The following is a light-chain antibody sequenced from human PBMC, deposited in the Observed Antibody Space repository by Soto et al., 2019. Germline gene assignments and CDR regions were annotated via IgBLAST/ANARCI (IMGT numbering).Light chain of an antibody. CDR1: SSDVGGYNY. CDR2: DVS. V-gene: IGLV2-14*03. J-gene: IGLJ1*01. Sequence: LTQPASLSGSPGQSINISCTGTSSDVGGYNYVSWYQHHPGKAPKLMIYDVSNRPSGVSNRFSGSKSGNTASLTISGLQPEDEADYYCCSYTTSNTRQIVFGTGTKVTVL. CDR3: CSYTTSNTRQIV.